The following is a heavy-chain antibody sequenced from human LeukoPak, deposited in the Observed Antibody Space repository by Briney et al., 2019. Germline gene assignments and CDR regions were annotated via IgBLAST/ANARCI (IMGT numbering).Heavy chain of an antibody. Sequence: SETLSLTCAVYGGSFSGYYWSWIRQSPGKGLEWIGDINHLGSTNNSPSLKSRVTISVDTSKNQFSLRLSSATAADTAGSYCASPMVRRARQKYWHFDLWGRGTLVTVSS. CDR1: GGSFSGYY. CDR2: INHLGST. D-gene: IGHD3-10*01. V-gene: IGHV4-34*01. CDR3: ASPMVRRARQKYWHFDL. J-gene: IGHJ2*01.